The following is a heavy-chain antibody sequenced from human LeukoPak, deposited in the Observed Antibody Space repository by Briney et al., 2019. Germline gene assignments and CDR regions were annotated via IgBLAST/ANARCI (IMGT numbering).Heavy chain of an antibody. V-gene: IGHV4-34*01. CDR1: GGSFSGYY. CDR2: INHSGRT. J-gene: IGHJ6*02. CDR3: ARLRLDIVVVPAAIHYSYYYGMDV. D-gene: IGHD2-2*03. Sequence: SETLSLTCAVYGGSFSGYYWSWIRQPPGKGLEWLGEINHSGRTNYNPSLRSRVTISVETPKKQFSLKLSSLTAADTAVYYCARLRLDIVVVPAAIHYSYYYGMDVWGQGTPVTVSS.